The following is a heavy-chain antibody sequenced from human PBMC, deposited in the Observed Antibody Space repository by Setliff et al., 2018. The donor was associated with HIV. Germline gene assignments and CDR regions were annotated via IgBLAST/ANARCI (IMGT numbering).Heavy chain of an antibody. CDR2: IGAAGYPT. J-gene: IGHJ3*02. Sequence: PGGSLRLSCAASGFTFSNYAMGWVRQGPGKGLEWVSTIGAAGYPTHYAESVKGRFTISKDNSQNALYLQMNSLTDEDTAVYYCAKDRTMIVVVPMPPSDAFDIWGQGTMVTVSS. D-gene: IGHD3-22*01. CDR1: GFTFSNYA. CDR3: AKDRTMIVVVPMPPSDAFDI. V-gene: IGHV3-23*01.